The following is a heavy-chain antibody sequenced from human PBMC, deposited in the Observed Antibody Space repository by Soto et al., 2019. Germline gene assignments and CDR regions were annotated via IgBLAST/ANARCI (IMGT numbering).Heavy chain of an antibody. CDR3: ASPRIAAAGYFDY. J-gene: IGHJ4*02. CDR2: ISSSSSYI. CDR1: GFTFSSYS. V-gene: IGHV3-21*01. D-gene: IGHD6-13*01. Sequence: EVQLVESGGGLVKPGGSLRLSCAASGFTFSSYSMNWVRQAPGKGLEWVSSISSSSSYIYYADSVKGRFTISRDNAKNSLYLQMNSLRAEDTAVYYCASPRIAAAGYFDYWGQGTLVTVSS.